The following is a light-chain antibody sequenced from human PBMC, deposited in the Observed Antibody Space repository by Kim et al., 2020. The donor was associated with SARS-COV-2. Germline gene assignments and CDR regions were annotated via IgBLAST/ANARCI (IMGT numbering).Light chain of an antibody. CDR1: RSHIGSDR. J-gene: IGLJ2*01. Sequence: PAQRVNISCSGNRSHIGSDRVTRYQPIPETAPKLRIYSDNQRPSGVSDRFSGSKSGTSGSLAISGLQSEDEAVYYWAARDDSLHVVFGGGTQVTVL. CDR3: AARDDSLHVV. V-gene: IGLV1-44*01. CDR2: SDN.